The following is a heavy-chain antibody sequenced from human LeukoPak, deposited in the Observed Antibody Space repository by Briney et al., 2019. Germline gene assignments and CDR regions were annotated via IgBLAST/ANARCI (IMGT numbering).Heavy chain of an antibody. CDR2: INPSGGST. V-gene: IGHV1-46*01. CDR3: ARVADIAAAGYRDAFDI. Sequence: ASVKVSCKASGYTFTSFYMHWVRQAPGQGLEWMGIINPSGGSTSYAQKFQGRVTMTRDTFTSTVYMELSSLRSEDTAVYYCARVADIAAAGYRDAFDIWGQGTMVTASS. D-gene: IGHD6-13*01. CDR1: GYTFTSFY. J-gene: IGHJ3*02.